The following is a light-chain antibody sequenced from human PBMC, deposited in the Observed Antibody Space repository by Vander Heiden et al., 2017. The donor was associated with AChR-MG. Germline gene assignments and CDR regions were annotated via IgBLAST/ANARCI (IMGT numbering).Light chain of an antibody. J-gene: IGLJ2*01. CDR3: SSYTSSSTLV. Sequence: QSALTQPASVSGSPGQSITISCTGTSSDVGGYNYVSWYQQHPGNAPKLMIYDVSNRPSGVSNRFSGSKAGTTASMTISGLQAEDEADYHCSSYTSSSTLVFGGGTKLTVL. V-gene: IGLV2-14*01. CDR2: DVS. CDR1: SSDVGGYNY.